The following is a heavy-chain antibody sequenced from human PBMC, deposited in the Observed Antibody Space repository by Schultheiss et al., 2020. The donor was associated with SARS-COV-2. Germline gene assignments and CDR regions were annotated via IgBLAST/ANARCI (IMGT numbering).Heavy chain of an antibody. J-gene: IGHJ3*02. CDR1: GFTFSSYS. D-gene: IGHD1-26*01. CDR2: IYSGGST. Sequence: GGSLRLSCVASGFTFSSYSMNWVRQAPGKGLEWVSVIYSGGSTYYADSVKGRFTISRHNSKNTLYLQMNSLRAEDTAVYYCARDEYSGTKDAFDIWGQGTMVTVSS. V-gene: IGHV3-53*04. CDR3: ARDEYSGTKDAFDI.